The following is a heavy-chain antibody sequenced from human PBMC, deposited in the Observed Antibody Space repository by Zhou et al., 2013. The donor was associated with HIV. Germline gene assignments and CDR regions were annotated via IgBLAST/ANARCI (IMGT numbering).Heavy chain of an antibody. V-gene: IGHV1-18*01. J-gene: IGHJ4*02. D-gene: IGHD6-13*01. CDR2: ISAYNGKT. Sequence: QVQLVQSGAEVKKPGASVKVSCKASGYTFTSYYFTWVRQAPGQGLEWMGWISAYNGKTYYAQKLQGRVTVTTDTSTSTAYMELRSLTSDDTAVYYCARRGGLNELAHQNDYWGQGTLVTVSS. CDR3: ARRGGLNELAHQNDY. CDR1: GYTFTSYY.